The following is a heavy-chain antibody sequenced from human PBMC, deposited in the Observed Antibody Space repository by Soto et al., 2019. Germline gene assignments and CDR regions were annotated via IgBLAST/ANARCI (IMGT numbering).Heavy chain of an antibody. CDR2: SIPIFGTA. Sequence: SVKVSCKASGGTFNNYPITWVRQAPGEGLEWMGGSIPIFGTANYAQKFQGRVTISVDESTSTAYMELSSLRSEDTAVYYCARGRGYSGDDHYYYFDMDVWCQGTTVTV. J-gene: IGHJ6*02. CDR3: ARGRGYSGDDHYYYFDMDV. D-gene: IGHD5-12*01. CDR1: GGTFNNYP. V-gene: IGHV1-69*13.